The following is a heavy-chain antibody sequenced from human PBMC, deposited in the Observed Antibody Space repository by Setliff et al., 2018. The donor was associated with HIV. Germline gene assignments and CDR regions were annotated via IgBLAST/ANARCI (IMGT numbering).Heavy chain of an antibody. CDR1: GFTFNDAW. CDR2: IKSKTDGGTT. D-gene: IGHD6-19*01. Sequence: GGSLRLSCAASGFTFNDAWMNWVRQAPGKGLEWVGRIKSKTDGGTTDYATPVKGRFTISRDDSKTTVYLQMNSLKTEDTAVYYCAKNFYSSPWSPLDYWGQGTLVTVSS. V-gene: IGHV3-15*01. CDR3: AKNFYSSPWSPLDY. J-gene: IGHJ4*02.